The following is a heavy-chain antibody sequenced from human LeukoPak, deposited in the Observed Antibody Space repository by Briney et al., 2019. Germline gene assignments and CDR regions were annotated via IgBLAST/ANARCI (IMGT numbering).Heavy chain of an antibody. CDR2: IIPIFGTA. Sequence: SVKVSCKASGGTFSSYAISWVRQAPGQGLEWMGRIIPIFGTANYAQKFQGRVTITTDESTSTAYMELSSLRSEDTAVYYCARGNHYYDSSDKYYYYMDVWGKGTTVTVSS. D-gene: IGHD3-22*01. CDR3: ARGNHYYDSSDKYYYYMDV. J-gene: IGHJ6*03. CDR1: GGTFSSYA. V-gene: IGHV1-69*05.